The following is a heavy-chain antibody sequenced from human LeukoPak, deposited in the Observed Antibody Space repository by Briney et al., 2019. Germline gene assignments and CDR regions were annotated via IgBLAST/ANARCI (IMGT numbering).Heavy chain of an antibody. CDR2: INHSGST. J-gene: IGHJ3*02. CDR1: GGSFSGYY. CDR3: ARLLRGGRDTPMVTMIVVRAKSGAFDI. Sequence: SETLSLACAVYGGSFSGYYWSWIRQPPGKGLEWIGEINHSGSTNYNPSLKSRVTISVDTSKNQFSLKLSSVTAADTAVYYCARLLRGGRDTPMVTMIVVRAKSGAFDIWGQGTMVTVSS. D-gene: IGHD3-22*01. V-gene: IGHV4-34*01.